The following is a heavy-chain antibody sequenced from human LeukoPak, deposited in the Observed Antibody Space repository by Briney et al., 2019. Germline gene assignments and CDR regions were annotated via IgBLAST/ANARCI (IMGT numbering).Heavy chain of an antibody. CDR2: IKQDGTDK. D-gene: IGHD6-19*01. J-gene: IGHJ4*02. CDR1: GFTFSSYW. V-gene: IGHV3-7*01. CDR3: ARASAVAGTRDY. Sequence: GGSLRLSCAASGFTFSSYWMSWVRQAPGKGLEWVANIKQDGTDKYYVDSVKGRFTISRDNAKNSLYLQMNSLRAEDTAVCYCARASAVAGTRDYWGQGTLVTVSS.